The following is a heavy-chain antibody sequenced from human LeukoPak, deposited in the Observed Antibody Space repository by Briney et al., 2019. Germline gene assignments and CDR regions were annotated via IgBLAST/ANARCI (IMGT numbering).Heavy chain of an antibody. CDR2: TYSGGRT. J-gene: IGHJ6*03. CDR1: GFTFSSYE. D-gene: IGHD3-10*01. Sequence: PGGSLRLSCAASGFTFSSYEMNWVRQAPGKGLEWVSVTYSGGRTYYEDSVKGRFTISRDNSKNTLYLQMNSLRAEDTAVYYCARVYYGSGSLHYYYYYMDVWGKGTTVTISS. V-gene: IGHV3-53*01. CDR3: ARVYYGSGSLHYYYYYMDV.